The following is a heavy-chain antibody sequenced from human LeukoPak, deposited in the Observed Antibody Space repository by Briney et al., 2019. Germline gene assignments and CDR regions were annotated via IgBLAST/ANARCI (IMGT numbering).Heavy chain of an antibody. D-gene: IGHD3-10*01. CDR2: IYYSGST. Sequence: SETLSLTCTVSGGSISSYYWSWIRQPPGKGLEWIGYIYYSGSTNYNPSLKSRVTISVDTSKNQFSLKLSSVTAADTAVYYCAREYCYGSGSFNWFDPWGQGTLVTVSS. J-gene: IGHJ5*02. CDR1: GGSISSYY. CDR3: AREYCYGSGSFNWFDP. V-gene: IGHV4-59*01.